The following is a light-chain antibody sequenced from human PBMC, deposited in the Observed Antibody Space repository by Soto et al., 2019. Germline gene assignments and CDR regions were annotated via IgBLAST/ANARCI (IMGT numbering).Light chain of an antibody. J-gene: IGKJ1*01. CDR3: QHYGNSPPWT. CDR2: GTA. Sequence: DIVLTQSPGTLSLSPGERATLSCRASQSVSASYYLAWYQQKPGQSPRLLIYGTASRATGIPDRFSGSGYGTDFTLTISRLEPEDFAVYYCQHYGNSPPWTFGQGTKVEIK. V-gene: IGKV3-20*01. CDR1: QSVSASY.